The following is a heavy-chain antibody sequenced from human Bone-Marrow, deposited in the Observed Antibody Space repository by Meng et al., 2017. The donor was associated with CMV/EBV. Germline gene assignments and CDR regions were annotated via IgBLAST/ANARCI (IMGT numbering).Heavy chain of an antibody. D-gene: IGHD2-2*01. CDR1: FSGYY. Sequence: FSGYYWSWIRQPPGKVLEWIGEINHSGSTDYNPSLKSRVTISVDTSKNQISLKLSSVTAADTAVYYCARGDWEYCSSTSCSRNWFDPWGQGTLVTVSS. CDR3: ARGDWEYCSSTSCSRNWFDP. J-gene: IGHJ5*02. CDR2: INHSGST. V-gene: IGHV4-34*01.